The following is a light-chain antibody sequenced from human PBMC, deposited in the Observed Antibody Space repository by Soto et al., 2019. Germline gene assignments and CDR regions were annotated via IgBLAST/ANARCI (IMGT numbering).Light chain of an antibody. Sequence: EIVMTQAPGTLSVSPGERATLFGRASQTVSNKLAWYPQKPGQAPRLIFYGASTRATGIPARFSGSGSGTDFTLTISSLQSEDFAIYYCQQYNKWPQFGGGTKVDI. CDR1: QTVSNK. CDR3: QQYNKWPQ. J-gene: IGKJ4*02. V-gene: IGKV3-15*01. CDR2: GAS.